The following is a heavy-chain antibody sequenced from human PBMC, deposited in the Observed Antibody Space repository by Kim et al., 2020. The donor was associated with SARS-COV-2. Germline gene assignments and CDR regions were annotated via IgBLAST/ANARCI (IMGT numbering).Heavy chain of an antibody. CDR1: GYTFTSSS. D-gene: IGHD1-1*01. J-gene: IGHJ4*02. CDR3: VGSLGATCWNNFDF. CDR2: LNAANGDT. V-gene: IGHV1-3*01. Sequence: ASVKVSCKASGYTFTSSSIHWVRQAPGQRPEWMGWLNAANGDTQYSQRFQGRVSITGDTSASTAYLELSSLRSDDTAMFYCVGSLGATCWNNFDFWGQGT.